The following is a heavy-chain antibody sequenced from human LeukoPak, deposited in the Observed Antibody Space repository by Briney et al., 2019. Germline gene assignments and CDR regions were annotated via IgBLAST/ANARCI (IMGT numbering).Heavy chain of an antibody. V-gene: IGHV1-69*13. Sequence: ASVTVSCKASGGTFSSYAISWVRQAPGQGLEWMGGIIPIFGTANYAQKFQGRVTITADESTSTAYMELSSLRSEDTAVYYCARGELELPRYYFDYWGQGTLVPVSS. CDR1: GGTFSSYA. J-gene: IGHJ4*02. CDR2: IIPIFGTA. D-gene: IGHD1-7*01. CDR3: ARGELELPRYYFDY.